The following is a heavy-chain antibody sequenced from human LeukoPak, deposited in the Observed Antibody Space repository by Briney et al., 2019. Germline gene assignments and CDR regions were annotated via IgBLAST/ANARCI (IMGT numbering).Heavy chain of an antibody. Sequence: GGSLGLSCAASGFTFSSYWMSWVRQAPGKGLEWVANIKQDGSEKYYVDSVKGRFTISRDNAKNSLYLQMNSLRAEDTAVYYCARDVRSYYYDSSGYYPDYWGQGTLVTVSS. CDR1: GFTFSSYW. D-gene: IGHD3-22*01. CDR2: IKQDGSEK. J-gene: IGHJ4*02. CDR3: ARDVRSYYYDSSGYYPDY. V-gene: IGHV3-7*01.